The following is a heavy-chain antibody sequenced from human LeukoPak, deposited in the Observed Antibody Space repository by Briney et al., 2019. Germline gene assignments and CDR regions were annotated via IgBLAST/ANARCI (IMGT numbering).Heavy chain of an antibody. CDR2: INHSGST. D-gene: IGHD3-10*01. CDR1: GGSFSGYY. V-gene: IGHV4-34*01. CDR3: ASAMVRGVGGDY. Sequence: SETLSLTCAVYGGSFSGYYWSWIRQPPGKGLEWIGEINHSGSTNYNPSLKSRVTISVDTSKNQFSLKLSSVTAADTAVYYCASAMVRGVGGDYWGQGTLVTVSS. J-gene: IGHJ4*02.